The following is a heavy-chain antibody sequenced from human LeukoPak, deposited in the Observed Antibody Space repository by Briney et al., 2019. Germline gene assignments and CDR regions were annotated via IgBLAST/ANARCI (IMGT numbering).Heavy chain of an antibody. CDR1: GYSFTSYG. J-gene: IGHJ4*02. CDR3: ARDLRTIFGVVITTYYFDY. Sequence: GESLKISCKGSGYSFTSYGISWVRQAPGQGLEWMGWISAYNGNTNYAQKLQGRVTMTTDTSTSTAYMELRSLRSDDTAVYYCARDLRTIFGVVITTYYFDYWGQGTLVTVSS. D-gene: IGHD3-3*01. CDR2: ISAYNGNT. V-gene: IGHV1-18*01.